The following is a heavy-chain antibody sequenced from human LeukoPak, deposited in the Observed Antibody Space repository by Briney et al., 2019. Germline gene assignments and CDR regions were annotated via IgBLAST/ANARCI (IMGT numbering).Heavy chain of an antibody. D-gene: IGHD2-2*01. CDR3: ATKGYCSSTSCYAVDWFDP. V-gene: IGHV1-24*01. CDR2: FDPEDGET. Sequence: ASVKVSCKVSGYTLTELSMHWVRQAPGKGLEWMGGFDPEDGETIYAQKFQGRVTMTEDTSTDTAYMELSSLRSEDTAVYYCATKGYCSSTSCYAVDWFDPWGQGTLVTVSP. CDR1: GYTLTELS. J-gene: IGHJ5*02.